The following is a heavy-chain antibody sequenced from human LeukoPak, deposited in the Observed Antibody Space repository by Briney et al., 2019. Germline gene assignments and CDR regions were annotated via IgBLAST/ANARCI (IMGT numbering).Heavy chain of an antibody. D-gene: IGHD7-27*01. CDR2: ISGSGGST. V-gene: IGHV3-23*01. J-gene: IGHJ4*02. CDR3: ARDGRNLGY. CDR1: GFTFSSYA. Sequence: GGSLRLYCAASGFTFSSYAMSWVRQAPGKGLEWVSAISGSGGSTYYADSAKGRFTISRDNAKNSLYLQMISLRAEDTALYYCARDGRNLGYWGQGTLVTVSS.